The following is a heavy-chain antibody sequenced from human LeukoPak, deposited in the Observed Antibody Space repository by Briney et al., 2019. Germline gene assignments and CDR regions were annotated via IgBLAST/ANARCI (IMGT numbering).Heavy chain of an antibody. Sequence: ASVKVSGKVSGYTLTELSMHWVRQAPGKGLEWRGGFDPEDGETIYAQKFQGRVTMTEDTSTDTAYMELSSLRSEDTAVYYCATTSDSSGYKGFDYWGQGTLVTVSS. D-gene: IGHD3-22*01. J-gene: IGHJ4*02. CDR3: ATTSDSSGYKGFDY. CDR2: FDPEDGET. V-gene: IGHV1-24*01. CDR1: GYTLTELS.